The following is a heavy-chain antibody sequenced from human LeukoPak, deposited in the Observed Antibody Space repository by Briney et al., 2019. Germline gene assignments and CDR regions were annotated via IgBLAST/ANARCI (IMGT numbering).Heavy chain of an antibody. V-gene: IGHV1-2*06. Sequence: ASVKVSCKASGYTFSGHYLHWVRQAPGQGLEWMGRINPNSGDTNYAQNFQGRVTMTRDTSISTAYMELSRLRSDDTAVYYCARDYCSSTSCLFDYWGQGTLVTVSS. J-gene: IGHJ4*02. D-gene: IGHD2-2*01. CDR2: INPNSGDT. CDR3: ARDYCSSTSCLFDY. CDR1: GYTFSGHY.